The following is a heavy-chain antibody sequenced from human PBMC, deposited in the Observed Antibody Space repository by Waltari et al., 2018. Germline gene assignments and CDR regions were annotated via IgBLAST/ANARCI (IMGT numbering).Heavy chain of an antibody. Sequence: EAQLVESGGGLTQPGESLRLSCAASGFPFSDHYMDWARQAPGKGLEWIGRIKSRVDSYATQYAASVKGRFIISRDDSTDSLYLQMNSLKTEDTAVYYCAQLGTGHWGQGTLVTVSS. J-gene: IGHJ1*01. CDR1: GFPFSDHY. D-gene: IGHD1-1*01. CDR3: AQLGTGH. V-gene: IGHV3-72*01. CDR2: IKSRVDSYAT.